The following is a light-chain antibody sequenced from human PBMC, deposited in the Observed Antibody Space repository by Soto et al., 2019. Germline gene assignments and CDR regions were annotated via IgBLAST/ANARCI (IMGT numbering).Light chain of an antibody. CDR3: QQNDDWPAYT. V-gene: IGKV3-15*01. CDR1: QSVSNN. Sequence: EIVMTQSPATLSVSPGEGAILSCRASQSVSNNLVWYQQKPGQAPRLLIFGASTRATGIPARFSGSGSGTEFTLTISSLQSEDFAVYYCQQNDDWPAYTFGQGTNLEIK. CDR2: GAS. J-gene: IGKJ2*01.